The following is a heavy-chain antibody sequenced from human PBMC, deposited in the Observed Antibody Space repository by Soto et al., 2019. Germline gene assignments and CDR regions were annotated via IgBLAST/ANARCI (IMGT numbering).Heavy chain of an antibody. V-gene: IGHV4-34*01. D-gene: IGHD3-22*01. CDR1: GGSFSGYY. J-gene: IGHJ4*02. CDR3: REYYYDSSGYNFDY. Sequence: PSETLSLTCAVYGGSFSGYYWSWIRQPPGKGLEWIGEINHSGSTNYNPSLKSRVTISVDTSKNQFSLKLSSVTAADTAVYYCREYYYDSSGYNFDYWGQGTLVTVSS. CDR2: INHSGST.